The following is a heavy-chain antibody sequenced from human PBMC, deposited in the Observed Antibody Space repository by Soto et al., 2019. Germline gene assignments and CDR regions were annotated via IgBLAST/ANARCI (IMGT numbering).Heavy chain of an antibody. V-gene: IGHV1-69*13. CDR2: IIPIFGTA. D-gene: IGHD3-22*01. Sequence: SVKVSCKASGGTFTSYAISWVRQAPGQGLEWMGGIIPIFGTANYAQKFQGRVMITADESTSTAYMELTSLRSEDTAVYYCARVGDPITMIVVVTNLYYYYGMDVWGQGTTVTVSS. CDR3: ARVGDPITMIVVVTNLYYYYGMDV. CDR1: GGTFTSYA. J-gene: IGHJ6*02.